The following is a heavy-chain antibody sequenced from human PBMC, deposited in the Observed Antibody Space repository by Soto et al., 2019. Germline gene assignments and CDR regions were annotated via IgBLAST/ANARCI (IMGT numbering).Heavy chain of an antibody. CDR1: GYIFVNYG. CDR3: AMVDNYVTPTPQYV. J-gene: IGHJ6*02. D-gene: IGHD3-16*01. V-gene: IGHV1-18*01. Sequence: QVQLVQSGDEVRKPGSSVKVSCKASGYIFVNYGIAWVRQAHGQGLEWMGWVSPYSGNTHYASKVQGRLTMTTDTSASTTDTQAGSLTPDDTSLYYCAMVDNYVTPTPQYVWSQGTTITVS. CDR2: VSPYSGNT.